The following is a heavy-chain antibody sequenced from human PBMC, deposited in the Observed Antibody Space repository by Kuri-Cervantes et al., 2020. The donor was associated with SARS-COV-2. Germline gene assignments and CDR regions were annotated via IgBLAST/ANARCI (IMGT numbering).Heavy chain of an antibody. CDR2: ISYDGSNK. Sequence: GESLKISCAASGFTFSSYAMHWVRQAPGKGLEWVAVISYDGSNKYYADSVKGRFTISRDNAKNSLYLQMNSLTVEDTAVYYCARDSSIVVGRKGYYGMDVWGQGTTVTVSS. CDR1: GFTFSSYA. CDR3: ARDSSIVVGRKGYYGMDV. J-gene: IGHJ6*02. D-gene: IGHD2-2*01. V-gene: IGHV3-30-3*01.